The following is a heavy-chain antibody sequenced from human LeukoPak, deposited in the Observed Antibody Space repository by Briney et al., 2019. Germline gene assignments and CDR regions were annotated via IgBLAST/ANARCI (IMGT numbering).Heavy chain of an antibody. V-gene: IGHV3-66*01. Sequence: GGSLRLSCAASGFTVSSNYMSWVRQAPGKGLEWVSVIYSGGSTYYADSVKGRFTISRDNAKNSLYLQMNSLRAEDTAVYYCAAQDSSGYYTQYYFDYWGQGTLVTVSS. D-gene: IGHD3-22*01. CDR3: AAQDSSGYYTQYYFDY. J-gene: IGHJ4*02. CDR1: GFTVSSNY. CDR2: IYSGGST.